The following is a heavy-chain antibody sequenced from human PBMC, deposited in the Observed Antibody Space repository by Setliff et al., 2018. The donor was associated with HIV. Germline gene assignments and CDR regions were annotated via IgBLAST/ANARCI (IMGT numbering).Heavy chain of an antibody. CDR3: AREGSPIYYFDY. CDR1: GYTFSDFY. D-gene: IGHD3-10*01. Sequence: ASVKVSCKASGYTFSDFYIHWVRQAPGQGLEWMGWINPNSGGTNYAQRFQGRVTMTRDTSISTAYMEVSSLRSDDTAVYYCAREGSPIYYFDYWSQGTLVTVSS. CDR2: INPNSGGT. J-gene: IGHJ4*02. V-gene: IGHV1-2*02.